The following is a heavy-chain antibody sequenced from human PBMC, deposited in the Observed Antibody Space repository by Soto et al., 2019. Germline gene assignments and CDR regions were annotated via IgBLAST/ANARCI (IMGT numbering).Heavy chain of an antibody. CDR2: INHSGST. V-gene: IGHV4-34*01. CDR1: GGSFSGYY. J-gene: IGHJ6*02. Sequence: QVQLQQWGAGLLKPSETLSLTCAVYGGSFSGYYWSWIRQPPGKGLEWIGEINHSGSTNYNPSLKSRVTISVDTSKNQFSLKLSSVTAADTAVYYCARDRSIAAAGLTVLDVWGQGTTVTVSS. CDR3: ARDRSIAAAGLTVLDV. D-gene: IGHD6-13*01.